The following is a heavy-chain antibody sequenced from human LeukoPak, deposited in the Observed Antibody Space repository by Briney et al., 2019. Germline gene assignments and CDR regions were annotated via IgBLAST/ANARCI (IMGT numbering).Heavy chain of an antibody. CDR3: ARVVEFQVLSFDP. CDR1: GGSFSSYY. D-gene: IGHD4/OR15-4a*01. CDR2: VYYSGST. Sequence: SETLSLTCNVSGGSFSSYYWTWIRQPPGKGLEWIGNVYYSGSTNYKSSLKSRVSISVDRSKNQFSLELRSVTPADTAVYCARVVEFQVLSFDPWGQGTLVTVSS. J-gene: IGHJ5*02. V-gene: IGHV4-59*01.